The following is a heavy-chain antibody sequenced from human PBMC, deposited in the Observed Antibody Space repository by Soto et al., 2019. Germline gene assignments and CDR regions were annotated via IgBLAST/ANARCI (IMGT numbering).Heavy chain of an antibody. V-gene: IGHV3-74*01. D-gene: IGHD3-10*01. CDR1: GFTFSSYW. J-gene: IGHJ4*02. Sequence: GGSLRLSCAASGFTFSSYWMHWVRQAPGKGLVWVSRINSDGSSTSYADSVKGRFTISRDNAKNTLYLQMNSLRAEDTAVYYCARFGLDGSGSYYNVMDDYWGQGTLVTVSS. CDR2: INSDGSST. CDR3: ARFGLDGSGSYYNVMDDY.